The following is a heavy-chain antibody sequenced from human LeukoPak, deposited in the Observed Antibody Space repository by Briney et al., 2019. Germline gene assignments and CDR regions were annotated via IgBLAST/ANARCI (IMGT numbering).Heavy chain of an antibody. Sequence: ASVKVSCKASGYTITDYYIHWVRQAPGQGLEWMGWINPNSGGTNYAQKFQGRVTMTRDTSISTACMELSRLRSDDTAVYYCARDGVRFWQYDSSGFFDYWGQGTLVSVSS. D-gene: IGHD3-22*01. CDR2: INPNSGGT. V-gene: IGHV1-2*02. J-gene: IGHJ4*02. CDR3: ARDGVRFWQYDSSGFFDY. CDR1: GYTITDYY.